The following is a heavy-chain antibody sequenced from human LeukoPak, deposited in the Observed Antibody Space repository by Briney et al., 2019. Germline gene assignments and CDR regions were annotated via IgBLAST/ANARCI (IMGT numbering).Heavy chain of an antibody. CDR2: ISGSGGST. Sequence: GGSLRLSCAASGFTFSSYAMSWVRQAPGKGLEWVSAISGSGGSTYYADSVKGRFTISRDNAKNSLYLQMNSLRAEDTAVYYCARGSKWDLTLAAFDIWGQGTMVTVSS. V-gene: IGHV3-23*01. D-gene: IGHD1-26*01. J-gene: IGHJ3*02. CDR3: ARGSKWDLTLAAFDI. CDR1: GFTFSSYA.